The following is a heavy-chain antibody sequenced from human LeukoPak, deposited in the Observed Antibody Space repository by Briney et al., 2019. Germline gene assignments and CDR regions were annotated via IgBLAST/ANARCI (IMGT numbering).Heavy chain of an antibody. V-gene: IGHV6-1*01. CDR1: GDSVSSNSAA. CDR3: AREDGYDLSWFDP. Sequence: SQTLSLTCAISGDSVSSNSAAWTWIRQSPSRGLEWLGRTYYRSKWYNDYAVSVKSRITINPDTSKNQFSLQLNSVTPEDTAVYYCAREDGYDLSWFDPWGQGTLVTVSS. J-gene: IGHJ5*02. CDR2: TYYRSKWYN. D-gene: IGHD5-12*01.